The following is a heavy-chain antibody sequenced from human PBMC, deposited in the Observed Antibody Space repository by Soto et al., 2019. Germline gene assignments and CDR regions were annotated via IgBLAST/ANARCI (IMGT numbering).Heavy chain of an antibody. CDR3: AKDLSAGGVLLLSAFDI. D-gene: IGHD3-10*01. CDR1: GFTFDDYA. CDR2: ISWNSGSI. V-gene: IGHV3-9*01. J-gene: IGHJ3*02. Sequence: PGGSLRLSCAASGFTFDDYAMHWVRQAPGKGLEWVSGISWNSGSIGYADSVKGRFTISRDNAKNSLYLQMNSLRAEDTALYYCAKDLSAGGVLLLSAFDIWGQGTMVTVSS.